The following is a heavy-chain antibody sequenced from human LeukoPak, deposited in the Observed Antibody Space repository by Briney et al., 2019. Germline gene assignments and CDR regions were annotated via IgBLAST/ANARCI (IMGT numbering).Heavy chain of an antibody. CDR1: GGSISSYY. CDR3: ARGPELDYFDY. D-gene: IGHD1-26*01. Sequence: SETLSLTCTVSGGSISSYYWSWIRQPPGKGLEWIGYIYYSGSTNYNPSLKSRVTISVDTSKNQFSLKLSSVTAADTAVYYCARGPELDYFDYWGQETLVTVSS. V-gene: IGHV4-59*01. CDR2: IYYSGST. J-gene: IGHJ4*02.